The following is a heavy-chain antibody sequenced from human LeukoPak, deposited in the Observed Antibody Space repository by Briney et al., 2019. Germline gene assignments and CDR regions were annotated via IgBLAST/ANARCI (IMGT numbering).Heavy chain of an antibody. Sequence: PSETLSLTCSVSGASMSASTYYWAWVRQPPGKGLDWIASINYSGRTYYNSSLTSRVTISLDMSKNQFSLQLSSVTAADTAVYYCTRLSTGSGNYFDSWGLGTLVTVSS. CDR1: GASMSASTYY. D-gene: IGHD1-26*01. CDR3: TRLSTGSGNYFDS. J-gene: IGHJ4*02. CDR2: INYSGRT. V-gene: IGHV4-39*07.